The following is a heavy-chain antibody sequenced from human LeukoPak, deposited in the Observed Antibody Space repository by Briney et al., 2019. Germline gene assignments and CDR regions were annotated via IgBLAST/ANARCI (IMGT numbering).Heavy chain of an antibody. V-gene: IGHV4-30-4*01. J-gene: IGHJ4*02. CDR3: ARGSIAAAGTLGN. Sequence: PSQTLSLTCTVSGVSISSGDYYWSWIRQPPGKGLEWIGYIYYSGSTYYNPSLKSRVTISVDTSKNQFSLKPSSVTAADTAVYYCARGSIAAAGTLGNWGQGTLVTVSS. D-gene: IGHD6-13*01. CDR2: IYYSGST. CDR1: GVSISSGDYY.